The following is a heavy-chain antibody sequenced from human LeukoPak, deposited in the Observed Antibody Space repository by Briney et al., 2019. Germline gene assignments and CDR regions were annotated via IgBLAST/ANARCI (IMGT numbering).Heavy chain of an antibody. CDR1: GGTFSSYA. Sequence: SVKVSCKASGGTFSSYAISWVRQAPGQGLEWMGGIIPIFGTANYAQKFQGRVTITADKSTSTAYVELSSLRSEDTAVYYCAVESSGYGDYWGQGTLVTVSS. CDR2: IIPIFGTA. V-gene: IGHV1-69*06. CDR3: AVESSGYGDY. D-gene: IGHD3-22*01. J-gene: IGHJ4*02.